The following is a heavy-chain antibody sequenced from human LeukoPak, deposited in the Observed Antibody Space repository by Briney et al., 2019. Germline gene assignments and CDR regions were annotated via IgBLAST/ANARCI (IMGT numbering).Heavy chain of an antibody. D-gene: IGHD3-10*01. CDR1: GFTFSSYG. CDR2: ISSSSSYI. CDR3: ARARGVGNWFDP. Sequence: GGSLRLSCAASGFTFSSYGMNWVRQAPGKGLEWVSSISSSSSYIYYADSVKGRFTISRDNAKNSLYLQMNSLRAEDTAVYYCARARGVGNWFDPWGQGTLVTVSS. J-gene: IGHJ5*02. V-gene: IGHV3-21*01.